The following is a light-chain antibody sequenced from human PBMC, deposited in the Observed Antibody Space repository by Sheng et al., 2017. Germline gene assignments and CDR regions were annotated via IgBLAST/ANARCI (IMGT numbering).Light chain of an antibody. CDR3: QQYYGYPWT. CDR1: QSINNY. CDR2: RAS. V-gene: IGKV1-5*03. Sequence: DIQMTQSPSTLSASVGDRVIITCRASQSINNYLAWYQQKPGKAPKVLIYRASTLESGVPSRFSGSASGTEFTLIVSSLQPDDFATYYCQQYYGYPWTFGQGTKVEIK. J-gene: IGKJ1*01.